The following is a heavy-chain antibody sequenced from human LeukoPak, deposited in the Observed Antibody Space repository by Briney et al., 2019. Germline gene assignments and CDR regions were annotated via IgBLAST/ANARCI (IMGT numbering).Heavy chain of an antibody. CDR3: AREDAGWFDP. Sequence: SETLSLTCSVSGGSISSYYWSWIGQPPGKGLEWIGYLYYSGSTNSNPSLKSRVTMSVDTSKNQFSLKLTSVTAADTAVYYCAREDAGWFDPWGQGTLVTVSS. V-gene: IGHV4-59*01. CDR2: LYYSGST. CDR1: GGSISSYY. J-gene: IGHJ5*02.